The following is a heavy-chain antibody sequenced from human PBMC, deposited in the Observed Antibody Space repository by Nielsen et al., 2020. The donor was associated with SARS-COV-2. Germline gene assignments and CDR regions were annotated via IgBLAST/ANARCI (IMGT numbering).Heavy chain of an antibody. V-gene: IGHV4-59*01. CDR3: ARGVRDRKYYYYGMDV. J-gene: IGHJ6*02. CDR2: VYYSGYT. Sequence: WIRQPPGKGLDWIGYVYYSGYTDYKASLKSRVTISVDTSKNQFSLKLSSVTAADTAVYYCARGVRDRKYYYYGMDVWGQGTTVTVSS. D-gene: IGHD3-10*01.